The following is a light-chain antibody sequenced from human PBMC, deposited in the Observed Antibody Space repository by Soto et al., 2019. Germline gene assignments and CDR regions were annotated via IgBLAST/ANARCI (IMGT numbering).Light chain of an antibody. Sequence: QSALTQPPSVSGAPGQRVTISCTGSSSNIGAGYDVHCYHQLPGTAPNLLINGTSIRPSGVPDRFSGSKSGTSASLAITGLQAEDEADYYCQSYDSSLSGSVFGGGTKLTVL. CDR1: SSNIGAGYD. J-gene: IGLJ2*01. CDR3: QSYDSSLSGSV. CDR2: GTS. V-gene: IGLV1-40*01.